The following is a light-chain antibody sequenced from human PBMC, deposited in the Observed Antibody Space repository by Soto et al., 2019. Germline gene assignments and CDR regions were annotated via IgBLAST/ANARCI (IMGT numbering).Light chain of an antibody. CDR1: SSDVGGYNY. Sequence: QSALTQPASVSGSPGQSITISCTRTSSDVGGYNYVSWYQQHPGKAPKLMIYDVSNRPSGVSNRFSGSKSGNTASLTISGLQAEDEADYCCSSYTSSSTVVFGGGTKLTVL. V-gene: IGLV2-14*01. CDR2: DVS. CDR3: SSYTSSSTVV. J-gene: IGLJ2*01.